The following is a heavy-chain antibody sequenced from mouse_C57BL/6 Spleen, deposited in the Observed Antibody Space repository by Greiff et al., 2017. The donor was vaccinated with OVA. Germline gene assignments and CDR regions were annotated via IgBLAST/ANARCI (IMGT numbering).Heavy chain of an antibody. CDR1: GFSLTSYG. D-gene: IGHD2-1*01. V-gene: IGHV2-5*01. CDR2: IWRGGST. J-gene: IGHJ4*01. Sequence: VQLQQSGPGLVQPSQSLSITCTVSGFSLTSYGVHWVRQSPGKGLEWLGVIWRGGSTDYNAAFMSRLSITKYNSKSQVFFKMNSLQADDTAIYDVAKRDGNYEGYAMDYWGQGTSVTVSS. CDR3: AKRDGNYEGYAMDY.